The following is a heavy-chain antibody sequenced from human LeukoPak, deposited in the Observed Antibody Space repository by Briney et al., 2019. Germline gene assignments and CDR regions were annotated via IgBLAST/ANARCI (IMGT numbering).Heavy chain of an antibody. J-gene: IGHJ4*02. Sequence: ASVKVSRKASGYTFTSYGISWVRQAPGQGLEWMGWISAYNGNTNYAQKFQGRVTMTRDTSISTAYMELSRLRSDDTAVYYCARGYWESGNDYWGRGTLVTVSS. CDR3: ARGYWESGNDY. V-gene: IGHV1-18*01. CDR1: GYTFTSYG. D-gene: IGHD2-15*01. CDR2: ISAYNGNT.